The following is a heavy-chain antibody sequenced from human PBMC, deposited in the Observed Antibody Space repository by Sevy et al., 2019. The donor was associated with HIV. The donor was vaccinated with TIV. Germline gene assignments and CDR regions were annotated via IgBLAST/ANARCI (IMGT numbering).Heavy chain of an antibody. Sequence: SETLSLTCAVSGGSISSSNWWSWVRQPPGTGLEWIGEIYRSGSTNYNPSLKSRVTISVDKSRNQCSLKLSSVAAADPAVYYCASSFRSSWYDAFDIWGKGTMVTVSS. CDR1: GGSISSSNW. CDR2: IYRSGST. V-gene: IGHV4-4*02. D-gene: IGHD6-13*01. CDR3: ASSFRSSWYDAFDI. J-gene: IGHJ3*02.